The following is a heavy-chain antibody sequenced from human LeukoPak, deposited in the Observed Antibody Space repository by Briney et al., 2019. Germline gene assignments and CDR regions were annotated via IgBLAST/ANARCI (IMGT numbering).Heavy chain of an antibody. Sequence: SVKVSCKASGGTFSSYTVNWLRQAPGQGLEWLGGIIPLIGIANTAQNFQDRVTITADETTGTAYMEMRSLRSDDTAVYYCARGRGSNGYFQHWGQGTLVTVSS. V-gene: IGHV1-69*10. CDR2: IIPLIGIA. CDR1: GGTFSSYT. CDR3: ARGRGSNGYFQH. D-gene: IGHD5-24*01. J-gene: IGHJ1*01.